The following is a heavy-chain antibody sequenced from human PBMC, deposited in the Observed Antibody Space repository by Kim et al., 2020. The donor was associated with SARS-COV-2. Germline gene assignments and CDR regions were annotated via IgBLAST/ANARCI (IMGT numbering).Heavy chain of an antibody. Sequence: SETLSLTCTVSGGSISSYYWNWIRQPPGKGLEWIGHIYYSGSTNYNPSLKSRVTISLDTSKNQFSLKLSSVTAADTAVYYCARGVGGWYADYWGQGSLVT. V-gene: IGHV4-59*13. CDR3: ARGVGGWYADY. CDR2: IYYSGST. CDR1: GGSISSYY. D-gene: IGHD6-19*01. J-gene: IGHJ4*02.